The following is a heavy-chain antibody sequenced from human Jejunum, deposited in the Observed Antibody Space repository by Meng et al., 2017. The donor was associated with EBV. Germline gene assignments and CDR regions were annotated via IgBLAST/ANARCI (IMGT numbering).Heavy chain of an antibody. J-gene: IGHJ4*02. D-gene: IGHD2-8*02. Sequence: VQLVESGGGLVKPGGSLRLSCEVSGFTFSDYSMSWMRQAPGKGLEWVSYISSGGTTIYYADSVKGRFTISRDNGKNSLYLEMNSLRADDTAMYYCASPPGGGTGGYWGQGTLVTVS. CDR1: GFTFSDYS. V-gene: IGHV3-11*01. CDR2: ISSGGTTI. CDR3: ASPPGGGTGGY.